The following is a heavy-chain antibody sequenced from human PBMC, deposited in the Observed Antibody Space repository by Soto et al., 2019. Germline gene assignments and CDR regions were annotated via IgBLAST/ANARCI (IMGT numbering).Heavy chain of an antibody. D-gene: IGHD3-16*01. CDR2: IVPIFDIT. J-gene: IGHJ6*02. V-gene: IGHV1-69*01. CDR3: ARPDEGSYSSNHRYYYALDV. CDR1: GGIFRRYA. Sequence: QVQLLQSGAEVKKSGSSVKVSCKVSGGIFRRYAISWVRQAPGQGLEWLGGIVPIFDITNYAQKFQGRVTITADESTSTAYMDMTSLRSEDTAVYYCARPDEGSYSSNHRYYYALDVWGQGTTVTVSS.